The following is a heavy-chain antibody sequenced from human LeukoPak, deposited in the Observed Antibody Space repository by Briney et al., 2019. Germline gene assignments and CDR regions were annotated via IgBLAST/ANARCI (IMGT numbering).Heavy chain of an antibody. CDR3: ARQLSGDYQWTFGY. CDR2: IYYSGTT. J-gene: IGHJ4*02. CDR1: SGSINNKLHY. Sequence: SETLSLTCTVSSGSINNKLHYWGWIRQPPGRGPEWIATIYYSGTTFYNPSLKSRVTISVDTSNNLFSLTLSSVTAADTAVYYCARQLSGDYQWTFGYWGQGALVTVSS. D-gene: IGHD1-26*01. V-gene: IGHV4-39*02.